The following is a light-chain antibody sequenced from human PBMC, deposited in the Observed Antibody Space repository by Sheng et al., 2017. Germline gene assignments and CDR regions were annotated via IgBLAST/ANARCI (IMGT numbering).Light chain of an antibody. J-gene: IGKJ1*01. CDR1: ESVGRN. CDR2: GSF. CDR3: QQYHNWPRA. V-gene: IGKV3D-15*01. Sequence: DILMTQSPATLSVSPGERATLSCRASESVGRNVAWYQHKPGQAPRLLIYGSFTRATGVPARFSGSGSVTEFTLTISSLQSEDFAVYYCQQYHNWPRAFGQGTKVEIK.